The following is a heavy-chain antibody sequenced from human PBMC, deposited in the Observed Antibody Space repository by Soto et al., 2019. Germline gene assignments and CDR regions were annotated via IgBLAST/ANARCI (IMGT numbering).Heavy chain of an antibody. V-gene: IGHV1-2*02. CDR1: GYTFTGYY. CDR2: INPNSGGT. Sequence: GASVKVSCKASGYTFTGYYMHWVRQAPGQGLEWMGWINPNSGGTNYAQKFQGRVTMTRDTSISTAYMELSRLRSDDTAVYYCARGCSGGSCYYNIDHDYWGQGTLVTVSS. CDR3: ARGCSGGSCYYNIDHDY. J-gene: IGHJ4*02. D-gene: IGHD2-15*01.